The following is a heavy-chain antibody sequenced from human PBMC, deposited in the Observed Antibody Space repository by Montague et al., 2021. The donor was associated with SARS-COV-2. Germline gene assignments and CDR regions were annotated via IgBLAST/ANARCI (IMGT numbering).Heavy chain of an antibody. J-gene: IGHJ3*02. Sequence: SETLSLTCTVSGGSISDGGYSWTWIRQLPGKGLEWIGYVYYSGSTFYNPSLKSRITISVDTSKNQFSLKLSSVTAADTAVYYCAREGGRIQLWLRGDDAFNIWGQGTLVTVSS. CDR3: AREGGRIQLWLRGDDAFNI. CDR1: GGSISDGGYS. D-gene: IGHD5-18*01. CDR2: VYYSGST. V-gene: IGHV4-31*03.